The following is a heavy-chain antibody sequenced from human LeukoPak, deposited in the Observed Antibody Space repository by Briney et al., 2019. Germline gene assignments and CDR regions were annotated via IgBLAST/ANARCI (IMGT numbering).Heavy chain of an antibody. CDR3: ARREVGATQDY. J-gene: IGHJ4*02. Sequence: GASVKVSCKASGHTFTSYYMHWVRQAPGQGLEWMGIINPSGGSTSYAQKFQGRVTMTRDTSTSTVYMELSSLRSEDTAVYYCARREVGATQDYWGQGTLVTVSS. CDR2: INPSGGST. V-gene: IGHV1-46*01. D-gene: IGHD1-26*01. CDR1: GHTFTSYY.